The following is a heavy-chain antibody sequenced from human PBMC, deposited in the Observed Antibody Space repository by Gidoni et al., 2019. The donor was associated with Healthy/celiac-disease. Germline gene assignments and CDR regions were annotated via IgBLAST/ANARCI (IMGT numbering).Heavy chain of an antibody. CDR1: GFPFRSYW. Sequence: EVQLVESGGGLVQPGGSLRLSCAASGFPFRSYWMSWVRQAPGKGLEWVANIKQDGSEKYYVDSVKGRFTISRDNAKNSLYLQMNSLRAEDTAVYYCARSSDGSGRGRMGFDYWGQGTLVTVSS. J-gene: IGHJ4*02. D-gene: IGHD1-26*01. CDR3: ARSSDGSGRGRMGFDY. V-gene: IGHV3-7*03. CDR2: IKQDGSEK.